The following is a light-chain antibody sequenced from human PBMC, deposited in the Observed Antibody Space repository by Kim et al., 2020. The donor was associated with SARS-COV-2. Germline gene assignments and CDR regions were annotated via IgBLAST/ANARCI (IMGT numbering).Light chain of an antibody. V-gene: IGLV3-21*04. Sequence: SYELTQPPSVSLAPGETARIPCGGDNIGSKSVQWYHRRPSQAPVELMFYDIDRPTGIPDRFSVSNSGNTATLTINRVDAGDEADYFCQAWDSASDPWVFG. CDR1: NIGSKS. CDR2: YDI. CDR3: QAWDSASDPWV. J-gene: IGLJ3*02.